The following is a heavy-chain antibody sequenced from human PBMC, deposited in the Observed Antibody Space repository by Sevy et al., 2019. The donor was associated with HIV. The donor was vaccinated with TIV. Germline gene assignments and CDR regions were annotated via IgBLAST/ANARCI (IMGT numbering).Heavy chain of an antibody. J-gene: IGHJ3*02. CDR3: ARGHGDVYCSGGSCYSNSDAFDI. CDR1: GGSFSGYY. Sequence: SETLSLTCAVYGGSFSGYYWSWIRQPPGKGLEWIGEINHSGSTNYNPSLKSRVTISVDTSKNQFSLKLSSVTAADTAVYYCARGHGDVYCSGGSCYSNSDAFDIWGQGTMVTVSS. CDR2: INHSGST. V-gene: IGHV4-34*01. D-gene: IGHD2-15*01.